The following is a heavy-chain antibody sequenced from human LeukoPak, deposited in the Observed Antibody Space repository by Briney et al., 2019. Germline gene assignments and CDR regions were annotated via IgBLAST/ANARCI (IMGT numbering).Heavy chain of an antibody. Sequence: GGSLRLSCAASGFTFSSCAMSWVRQAPGGGLEWVSGISNSGGSTYHADSVKGRFTISRDNSKNTLYLQMNSLRAEDTAVYYCAKSRGQYGDYLFYYYGMDVWGQGTTVTVSS. CDR2: ISNSGGST. CDR3: AKSRGQYGDYLFYYYGMDV. V-gene: IGHV3-23*01. J-gene: IGHJ6*02. CDR1: GFTFSSCA. D-gene: IGHD4-17*01.